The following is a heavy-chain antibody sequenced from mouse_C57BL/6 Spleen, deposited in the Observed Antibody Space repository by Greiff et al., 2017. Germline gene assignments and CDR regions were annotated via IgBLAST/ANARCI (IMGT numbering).Heavy chain of an antibody. CDR2: IYPGSGNT. CDR1: GYSFTSYY. CDR3: ARENWDWFAY. J-gene: IGHJ3*01. D-gene: IGHD4-1*01. V-gene: IGHV1-66*01. Sequence: QVHVKQSGPELVKPGASVKISCKASGYSFTSYYIHWVKQRPGQGLEWIGWIYPGSGNTKYNEKFKGKATLTADTSSSTAYMQLSSLTSEDSAVYYCARENWDWFAYWGQGTLVTVSA.